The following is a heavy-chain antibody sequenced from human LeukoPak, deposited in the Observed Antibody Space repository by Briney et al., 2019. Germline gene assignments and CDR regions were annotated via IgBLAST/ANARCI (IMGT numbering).Heavy chain of an antibody. Sequence: PSETLSLTCAVYGGSFSGYYWSWIRQPPGKGLEWIGEINHSGSTNYNPSLKSRVTISVDTSKNQFSLKLSSVTAADTAVYYCARHPYSSSWYEFDYWGQGTLVTVSS. CDR2: INHSGST. CDR3: ARHPYSSSWYEFDY. D-gene: IGHD6-13*01. CDR1: GGSFSGYY. V-gene: IGHV4-34*01. J-gene: IGHJ4*02.